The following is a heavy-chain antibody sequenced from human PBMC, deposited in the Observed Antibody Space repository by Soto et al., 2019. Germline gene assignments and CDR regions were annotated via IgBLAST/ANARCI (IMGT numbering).Heavy chain of an antibody. Sequence: ASVNVSCKASGGTFSSYAISWVRQAPGQGLEWMGGIIPIFGTANYAQKFQGRVTITADESTSTAYMELSSLRSEDTAVYYCATDVRITTGMDVWGQGTTVTVSS. J-gene: IGHJ6*02. CDR1: GGTFSSYA. CDR3: ATDVRITTGMDV. D-gene: IGHD3-10*01. CDR2: IIPIFGTA. V-gene: IGHV1-69*13.